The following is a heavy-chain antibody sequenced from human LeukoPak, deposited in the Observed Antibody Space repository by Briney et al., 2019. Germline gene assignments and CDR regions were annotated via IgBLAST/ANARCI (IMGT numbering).Heavy chain of an antibody. V-gene: IGHV3-7*01. CDR2: IKEDGSEK. CDR3: ASGRQLGY. Sequence: GGSLRLSCAASGFTFSNARMSWVRQAPGKGLEWVANIKEDGSEKYYVASVKGRFSISRDNAKNSLYLQMNSLRAEDTAVYYCASGRQLGYWGQGTLVTVSS. J-gene: IGHJ4*02. CDR1: GFTFSNAR. D-gene: IGHD3-16*01.